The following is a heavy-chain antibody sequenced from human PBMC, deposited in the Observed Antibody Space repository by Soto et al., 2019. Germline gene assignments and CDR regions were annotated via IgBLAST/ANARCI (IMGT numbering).Heavy chain of an antibody. J-gene: IGHJ5*02. Sequence: GGSLRLSCAASGFTFSSYSMNWVRQAPGKGLEWVSSISSSSSYIYYADSVKGRFTISRDNAKNSLYLQMNSLRAEDTAVYYCARDTRPPHPNWFDPWGQGTLVTVSS. CDR3: ARDTRPPHPNWFDP. CDR1: GFTFSSYS. CDR2: ISSSSSYI. V-gene: IGHV3-21*01.